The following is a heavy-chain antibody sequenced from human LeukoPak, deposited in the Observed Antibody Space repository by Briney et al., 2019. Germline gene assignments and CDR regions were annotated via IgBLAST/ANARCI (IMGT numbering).Heavy chain of an antibody. D-gene: IGHD3-10*01. CDR3: ATHYGSGSSNYYYYYMDV. V-gene: IGHV4-4*09. Sequence: SETLSLTCTVSGGSISTYYRSWIRQPPGKGLEWIGNIYTSGSTNYNPSLKSLVSISVDTSKNHFSLKLSSVTAADTAVYYCATHYGSGSSNYYYYYMDVWGKGTTVTVSS. CDR1: GGSISTYY. J-gene: IGHJ6*03. CDR2: IYTSGST.